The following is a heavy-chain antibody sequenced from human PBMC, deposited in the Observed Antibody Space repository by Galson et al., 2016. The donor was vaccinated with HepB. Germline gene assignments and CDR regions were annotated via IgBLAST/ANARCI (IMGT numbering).Heavy chain of an antibody. CDR3: ATSRDYYVTSGHPNDAFDI. V-gene: IGHV1-24*01. D-gene: IGHD3-22*01. J-gene: IGHJ3*02. CDR1: GYTLTELS. Sequence: SVKVSCKVSGYTLTELSMHWVRQAPGKGLEWMGGFDPEDGETIFAQRFQGRVTMTEDTSPDTAYMELSSLRSEDTAVYYCATSRDYYVTSGHPNDAFDIWGQGTMVTVSS. CDR2: FDPEDGET.